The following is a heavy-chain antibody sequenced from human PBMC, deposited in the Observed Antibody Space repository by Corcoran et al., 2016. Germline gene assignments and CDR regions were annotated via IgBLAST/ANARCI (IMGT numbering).Heavy chain of an antibody. J-gene: IGHJ6*02. V-gene: IGHV1-2*02. CDR2: INPGSGAT. CDR3: ARLRQVLAVAHTYWMQE. D-gene: IGHD6-19*01. Sequence: QVQLVQSGAEVKKPGASVKVSCKASGYTFTGYYIHWVRQAPGQGLEWVGWINPGSGATKYAQKFQGRVTVTKDTSISTAYMELRGFGDDDSAVFYCARLRQVLAVAHTYWMQEWGQGNTVTVCS. CDR1: GYTFTGYY.